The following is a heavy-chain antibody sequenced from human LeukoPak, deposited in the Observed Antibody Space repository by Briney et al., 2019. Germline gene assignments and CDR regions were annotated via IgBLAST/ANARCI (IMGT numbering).Heavy chain of an antibody. D-gene: IGHD3-16*01. CDR3: ARGGGLDV. Sequence: GGSLRLSCAASGFTFSSYWMNWARQAPGKGLEWVASTNHNGNVNYYVDSVKGRFTISRDNAKNSLYLQMSNLRAEDTAVYFCARGGGLDVWGQGTTVTVSS. V-gene: IGHV3-7*03. CDR1: GFTFSSYW. J-gene: IGHJ6*02. CDR2: TNHNGNVN.